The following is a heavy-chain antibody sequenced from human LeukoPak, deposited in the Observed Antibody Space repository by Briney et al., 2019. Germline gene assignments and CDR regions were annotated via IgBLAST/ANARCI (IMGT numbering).Heavy chain of an antibody. D-gene: IGHD3-10*01. CDR3: ARGGDSRLAWFDP. J-gene: IGHJ5*02. V-gene: IGHV4-34*01. Sequence: SETLSLTCAVYGGSFSGYYWSWIRQPPGKGLEWIGEINHSGSTNYNPSLKSRVTISVDTSKNQFSLKLSSVTAADTAVYYCARGGDSRLAWFDPWGQGTLVTVSS. CDR1: GGSFSGYY. CDR2: INHSGST.